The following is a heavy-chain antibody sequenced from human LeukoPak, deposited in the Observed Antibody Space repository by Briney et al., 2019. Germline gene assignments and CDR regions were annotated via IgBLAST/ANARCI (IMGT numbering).Heavy chain of an antibody. J-gene: IGHJ6*02. Sequence: GGSLRLSCAASGSIFRNYWMSWVRQAPGKGLEWVANIKQDGSDTYYVDSVKGRFTISRDNAKNSLYLQMSTLRVEDTAVYYCARDGLASCGGDCYSKYYYYYGMDVWGQGTTVTVSS. V-gene: IGHV3-7*01. CDR1: GSIFRNYW. CDR2: IKQDGSDT. CDR3: ARDGLASCGGDCYSKYYYYYGMDV. D-gene: IGHD2-21*02.